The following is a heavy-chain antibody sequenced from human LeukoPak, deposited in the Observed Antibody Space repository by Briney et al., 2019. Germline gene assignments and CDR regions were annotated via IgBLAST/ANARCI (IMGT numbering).Heavy chain of an antibody. J-gene: IGHJ6*02. V-gene: IGHV4-4*07. Sequence: SETLSLTCTVSGGSISSYYWSWIRQPAGKGLEWIGRIYTSGSTNYNPSLKSRVTMLVDTSKNQFSQKLSSVTAADTAVYYCARDHDYYGMDVWGQGTTVTVSS. CDR3: ARDHDYYGMDV. CDR1: GGSISSYY. CDR2: IYTSGST.